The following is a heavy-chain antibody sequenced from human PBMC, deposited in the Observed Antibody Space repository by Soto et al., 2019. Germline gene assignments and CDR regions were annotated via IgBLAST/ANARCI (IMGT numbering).Heavy chain of an antibody. CDR2: ISSNGGST. CDR3: VKDLRGGYCSSTSCSKS. V-gene: IGHV3-64D*06. CDR1: GFTFSSYA. D-gene: IGHD2-2*03. Sequence: GGSLRLSCTASGFTFSSYAMHWVRQAPGKGLEYVSAISSNGGSTYYADSVKGRFTISRDNSKNTLYLQMSSLRAEDTAVYYCVKDLRGGYCSSTSCSKSWGQGTLVTVSS. J-gene: IGHJ4*02.